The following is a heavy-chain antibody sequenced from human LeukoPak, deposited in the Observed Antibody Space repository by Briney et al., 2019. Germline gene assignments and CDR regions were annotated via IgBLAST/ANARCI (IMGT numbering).Heavy chain of an antibody. D-gene: IGHD6-13*01. V-gene: IGHV4-34*01. Sequence: SETLSLTCAVYGGSFSGYYWSWLRQPPGKGLEWIGEINHSGGTNYNPSLKSRVTISVDTSKNQFSLKLSSVTAADTAVYYCARVSGYSSSWKLFYYYYGMDVWGQGTTVTVSS. CDR2: INHSGGT. CDR3: ARVSGYSSSWKLFYYYYGMDV. J-gene: IGHJ6*02. CDR1: GGSFSGYY.